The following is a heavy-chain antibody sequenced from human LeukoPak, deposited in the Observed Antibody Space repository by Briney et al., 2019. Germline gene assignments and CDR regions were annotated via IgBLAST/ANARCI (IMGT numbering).Heavy chain of an antibody. V-gene: IGHV4-39*07. J-gene: IGHJ5*02. CDR1: GGSISSSSYY. Sequence: PSETLSLTCTVSGGSISSSSYYWGWIRQPPGKGLEWIGSIYYSGSTYYNPSLKSRVTISVDTSKNQFSLKLSSVTAADTAVYYCARGAPFDPTGVVVVVAATVASFDPWGQGTLVTVSS. CDR3: ARGAPFDPTGVVVVVAATVASFDP. D-gene: IGHD2-15*01. CDR2: IYYSGST.